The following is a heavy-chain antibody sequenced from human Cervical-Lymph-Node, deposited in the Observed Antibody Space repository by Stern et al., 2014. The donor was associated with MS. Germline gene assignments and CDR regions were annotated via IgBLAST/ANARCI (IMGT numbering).Heavy chain of an antibody. V-gene: IGHV5-51*01. CDR3: ARGIWSFDL. D-gene: IGHD2-15*01. Sequence: EVHLVESGAEVKKPGESLAISCECSGYTFTTYWIGWGRQVPGKGLEWMGSIYPGDSDTTYNPSIEGQVTISADKSSSTASLQWSSLKASDTAVYYCARGIWSFDLWGQGTLVTVSS. CDR2: IYPGDSDT. J-gene: IGHJ5*02. CDR1: GYTFTTYW.